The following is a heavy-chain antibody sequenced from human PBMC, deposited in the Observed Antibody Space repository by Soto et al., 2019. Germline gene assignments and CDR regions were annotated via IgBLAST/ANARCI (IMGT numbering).Heavy chain of an antibody. CDR3: ARGRYSYGSNYYYAMDV. V-gene: IGHV1-69*13. D-gene: IGHD5-18*01. CDR1: GGTFSSYA. CDR2: IIPIFGTA. J-gene: IGHJ6*02. Sequence: ASVKVSCKASGGTFSSYAISWVRQAPGQGLEWMGGIIPIFGTANYAQKFQGRVTITADESTSTAYMELSSLRSEDTAVYYCARGRYSYGSNYYYAMDVWGQGTTVTVSS.